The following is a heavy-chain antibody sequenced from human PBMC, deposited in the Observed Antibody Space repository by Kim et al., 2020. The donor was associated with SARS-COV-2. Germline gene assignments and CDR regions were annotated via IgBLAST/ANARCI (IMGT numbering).Heavy chain of an antibody. V-gene: IGHV3-23*01. CDR1: GFTFSSYA. J-gene: IGHJ5*02. CDR3: AKDPRWEPEA. Sequence: GGSLRLSCAASGFTFSSYAMSWVRQAPGKGLEWISSIGGSGDSTYFAASVKGRFTISRDNSKNKLYLQMNSLRAEDTAVYYCAKDPRWEPEAWGQGTLVTVSS. D-gene: IGHD1-26*01. CDR2: IGGSGDST.